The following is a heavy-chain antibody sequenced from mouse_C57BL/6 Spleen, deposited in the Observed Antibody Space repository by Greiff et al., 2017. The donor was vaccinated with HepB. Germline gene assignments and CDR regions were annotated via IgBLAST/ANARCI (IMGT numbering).Heavy chain of an antibody. CDR2: ISYDGSN. D-gene: IGHD1-1*01. V-gene: IGHV3-6*01. CDR1: GYSITSGYY. J-gene: IGHJ1*03. Sequence: EVKVEESGPGLVKPSQSLSLTCSVTGYSITSGYYWNWIRQFPGNKLEWMGYISYDGSNNYNPSLKNRISITRDTSKNQFFLKLNSVTTEDTATYYCAREDGSRDGWYFDVWGTGTTVTVSS. CDR3: AREDGSRDGWYFDV.